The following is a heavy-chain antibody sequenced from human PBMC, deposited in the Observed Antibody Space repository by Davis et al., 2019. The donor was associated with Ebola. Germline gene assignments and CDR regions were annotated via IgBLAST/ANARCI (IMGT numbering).Heavy chain of an antibody. Sequence: ASVKVSCKASGYTFTSYDINWVRQATGQGLEWMGWMNPNSGNTGYAQKFQGRVTMTRNTSISTAYMELSSLRSEDTAVYYCARVGYSYGHNNWFDPWGQGTLVTVSS. D-gene: IGHD5-18*01. CDR2: MNPNSGNT. V-gene: IGHV1-8*01. J-gene: IGHJ5*02. CDR1: GYTFTSYD. CDR3: ARVGYSYGHNNWFDP.